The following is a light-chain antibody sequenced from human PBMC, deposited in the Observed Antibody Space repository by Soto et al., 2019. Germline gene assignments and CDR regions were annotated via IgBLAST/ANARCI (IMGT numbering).Light chain of an antibody. J-gene: IGKJ1*01. Sequence: DIQMTQSPSTLSASVGDRVTITCRASQSVDTCLAWYQQKPGKAPHLLIYKASTLETGVPSRFSGIGSGTQFTLTSSSLQPDDFATYYCQKFYRYPWTFDQGTKVEIK. CDR3: QKFYRYPWT. CDR2: KAS. V-gene: IGKV1-5*03. CDR1: QSVDTC.